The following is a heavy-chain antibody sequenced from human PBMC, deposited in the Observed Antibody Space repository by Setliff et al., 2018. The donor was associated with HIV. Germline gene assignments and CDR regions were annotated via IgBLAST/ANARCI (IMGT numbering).Heavy chain of an antibody. J-gene: IGHJ5*02. CDR3: ASRVYYYDSSGYLREEGFDP. Sequence: KPSETLSLTCTVSGGSISNSRYYWSWIRQPPGKGLEWIGSIYYSGSTYYNPSLKSRVTISVDTSKNQFSLKLSAGTAADAAVYYCASRVYYYDSSGYLREEGFDPWGQGTLVTVSS. D-gene: IGHD3-22*01. V-gene: IGHV4-39*01. CDR2: IYYSGST. CDR1: GGSISNSRYY.